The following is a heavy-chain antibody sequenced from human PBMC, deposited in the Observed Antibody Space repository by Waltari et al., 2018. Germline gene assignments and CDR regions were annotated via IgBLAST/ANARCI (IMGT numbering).Heavy chain of an antibody. CDR2: INSDESST. CDR1: ELTSSGYW. J-gene: IGHJ5*02. CDR3: ASQNGGNSWWLDP. V-gene: IGHV3-74*01. Sequence: EVQLVESGGGLVQPGGSLRLSCAAPELTSSGYWMHWVPQAPGKGLVWVSRINSDESSTSYADSVKGRFTISRDNAKNTLYLQMNSLRAEDTAVYYCASQNGGNSWWLDPWGQGTLVTVSS. D-gene: IGHD2-21*02.